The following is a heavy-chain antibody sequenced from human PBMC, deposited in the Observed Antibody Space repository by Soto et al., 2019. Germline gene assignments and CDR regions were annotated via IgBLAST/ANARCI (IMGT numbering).Heavy chain of an antibody. Sequence: ASVKGACKASGYTFNTYARHWVRKNKGQRLEWTGWIIPSFGQAKYLQKFQGRVTITADESTSTAYMELSSLRSEDTAVYYCARGAGVGLVNPRMDVWGQGTTVTVSS. CDR2: IIPSFGQA. V-gene: IGHV1-3*01. CDR3: ARGAGVGLVNPRMDV. CDR1: GYTFNTYA. J-gene: IGHJ6*02. D-gene: IGHD2-8*01.